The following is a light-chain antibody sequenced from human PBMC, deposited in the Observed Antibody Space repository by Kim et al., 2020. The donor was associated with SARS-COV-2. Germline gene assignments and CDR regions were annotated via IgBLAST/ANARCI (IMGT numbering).Light chain of an antibody. CDR1: QSISNY. CDR2: AAS. V-gene: IGKV1-39*01. CDR3: QQSYSTLLT. Sequence: DIQMTQSPSSLSASVGDRVTITCRASQSISNYLNWYQQKPGKAPKLLIYAASSLQSGVPSSFSGSGSGTDFTLTISSLQPEDFATYYCQQSYSTLLTFGGGTKVDIK. J-gene: IGKJ4*01.